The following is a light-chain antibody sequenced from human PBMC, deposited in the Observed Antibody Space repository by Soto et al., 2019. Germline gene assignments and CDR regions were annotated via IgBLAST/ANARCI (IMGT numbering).Light chain of an antibody. CDR2: DAY. J-gene: IGKJ3*01. Sequence: ETVLTQSPATLSLSPGDRATLSCRTSQSVSPYLAWYQQRPRQAPRLLIYDAYNRAAGIPARFSGSGSGTDFTLTISSLEPEDFAVYYCQERTNWPPGITFGPGTTVDIK. CDR1: QSVSPY. CDR3: QERTNWPPGIT. V-gene: IGKV3-11*01.